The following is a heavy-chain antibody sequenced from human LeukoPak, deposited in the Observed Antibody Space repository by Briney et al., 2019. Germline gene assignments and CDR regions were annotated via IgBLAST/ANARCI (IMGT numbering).Heavy chain of an antibody. D-gene: IGHD5-18*01. Sequence: ASVKVSCKASGYTFTGYYMHWVRQAPGQGLEWMGLINPNSGGTNYAQKFQGRVTMTRDTSISTAYMELSRLRSDDTAVYYCASQKGRGYSYGYSFDYWGQGTLVTVSS. CDR1: GYTFTGYY. V-gene: IGHV1-2*02. CDR2: INPNSGGT. J-gene: IGHJ4*02. CDR3: ASQKGRGYSYGYSFDY.